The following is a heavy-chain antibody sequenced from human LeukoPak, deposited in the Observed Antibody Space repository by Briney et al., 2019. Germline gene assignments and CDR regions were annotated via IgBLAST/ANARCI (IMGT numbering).Heavy chain of an antibody. Sequence: SETLSLTCTVSGGSISSGGYYWSWIRQPPGKGLEWIGYIYHSGSTYYNPSLKSRVTISVDGSKNQFSLKLSSVTAADTVVYYCASRDDFWSGTRAFDIWSQGTMVTVSS. D-gene: IGHD3-3*01. CDR3: ASRDDFWSGTRAFDI. CDR2: IYHSGST. J-gene: IGHJ3*02. CDR1: GGSISSGGYY. V-gene: IGHV4-30-2*01.